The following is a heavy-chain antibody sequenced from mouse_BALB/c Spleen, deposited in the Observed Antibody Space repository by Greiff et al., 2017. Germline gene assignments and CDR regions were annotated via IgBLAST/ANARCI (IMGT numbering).Heavy chain of an antibody. Sequence: VQLQESGGGLVQPGGSRKLSCAASGFTFSSFGMHWVRQAPEKGLEWVAYISSGSSTIYYADTVKGRFTISRDNSKNTLFLQMTSLRSEDTAMYYCARSGVYEGYRAWFAYWGQGTLVTVSA. D-gene: IGHD2-3*01. J-gene: IGHJ3*01. CDR2: ISSGSSTI. CDR1: GFTFSSFG. V-gene: IGHV5-17*02. CDR3: ARSGVYEGYRAWFAY.